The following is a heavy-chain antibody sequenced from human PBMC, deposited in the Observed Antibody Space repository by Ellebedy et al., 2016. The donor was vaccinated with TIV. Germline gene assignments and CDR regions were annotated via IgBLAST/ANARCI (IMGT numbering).Heavy chain of an antibody. CDR1: GYSFTSYW. Sequence: GESLKISCKGSGYSFTSYWIGWVRQIPGKGLEWMGIIYPGDSDTRYSPSFQGQVPISADKPISTAYLQWSSLKASDTAMYYCARLGYSYGYWGDTIDYWGQGTLVTVSS. D-gene: IGHD5-18*01. CDR3: ARLGYSYGYWGDTIDY. CDR2: IYPGDSDT. J-gene: IGHJ4*02. V-gene: IGHV5-51*01.